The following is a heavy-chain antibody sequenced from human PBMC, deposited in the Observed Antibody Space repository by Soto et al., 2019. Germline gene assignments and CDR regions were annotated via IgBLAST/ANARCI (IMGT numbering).Heavy chain of an antibody. CDR1: VFPFGANA. V-gene: IGHV3-43D*04. D-gene: IGHD2-15*01. Sequence: SLRLSCVVSVFPFGANAMHWVRQAPGKGLEWISLISWDGDSTYYADSVQGRFTISRDNSENSLYLQMNSLRGEDTALYYCAKDMAYSKLYGMDVWGQGTTVTVSS. J-gene: IGHJ6*02. CDR3: AKDMAYSKLYGMDV. CDR2: ISWDGDST.